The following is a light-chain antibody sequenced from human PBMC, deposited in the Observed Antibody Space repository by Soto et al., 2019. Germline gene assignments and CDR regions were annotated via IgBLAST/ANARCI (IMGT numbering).Light chain of an antibody. CDR1: SXDVGSYNL. Sequence: QSALTQPASVSGSPGQSITICCTGTSXDVGSYNLVSWYQQHPGKVPKLMIYEGNKRPSGVSNRFSGSKSGNTASLTISGLQAEDEADYYCSSYTSSSTGVFGTGTKVTVL. CDR3: SSYTSSSTGV. CDR2: EGN. J-gene: IGLJ1*01. V-gene: IGLV2-14*02.